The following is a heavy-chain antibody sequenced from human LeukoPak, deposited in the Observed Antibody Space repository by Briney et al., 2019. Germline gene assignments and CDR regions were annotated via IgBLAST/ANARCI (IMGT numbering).Heavy chain of an antibody. CDR2: ISDSGGSP. CDR1: GFTFGSYA. D-gene: IGHD4-17*01. Sequence: GGSLRLSCAASGFTFGSYAMSWVRQAPGKGLEWVSTISDSGGSPWYADSVRGRSTISRDNSKNTVYLQMQSLRAEDTAVYFCARDRDYPRDRFDYWGQGTLVTVSS. V-gene: IGHV3-23*01. J-gene: IGHJ4*02. CDR3: ARDRDYPRDRFDY.